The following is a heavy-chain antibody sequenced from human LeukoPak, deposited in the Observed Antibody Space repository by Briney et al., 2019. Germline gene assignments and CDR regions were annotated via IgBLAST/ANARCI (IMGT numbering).Heavy chain of an antibody. Sequence: ASVKVSCKASGYTFTGYYMHWVRQAPGQGLERMGWINPNSGGTNYAQKFQGRVTMTRDTSISTAYMELSRLRSDDTAVYYCARSRLLSLYFDYWGQGTLVTVSS. V-gene: IGHV1-2*02. D-gene: IGHD2-21*02. J-gene: IGHJ4*02. CDR2: INPNSGGT. CDR3: ARSRLLSLYFDY. CDR1: GYTFTGYY.